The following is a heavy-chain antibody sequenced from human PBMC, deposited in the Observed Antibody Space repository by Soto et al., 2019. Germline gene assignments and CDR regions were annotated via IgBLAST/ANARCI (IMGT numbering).Heavy chain of an antibody. V-gene: IGHV1-18*01. J-gene: IGHJ5*02. CDR1: GYTFTSYG. CDR2: ISAYNGNT. Sequence: ASVKVSCKASGYTFTSYGISWVRQAPGQGLEWMGWISAYNGNTNYAQKLQGRVTMTTDTSTSTAYMELRSLRSDDTAVYYCAIYCSGGSCYPAEYGHWFDPWGQGTLVTVSS. CDR3: AIYCSGGSCYPAEYGHWFDP. D-gene: IGHD2-15*01.